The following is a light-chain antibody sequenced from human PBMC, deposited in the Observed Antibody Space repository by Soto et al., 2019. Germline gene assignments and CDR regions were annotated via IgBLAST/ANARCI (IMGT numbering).Light chain of an antibody. CDR2: EVS. Sequence: QAVRTQPASVSGSPGQSITISCTGTSSDFGGYNYVSWYQQHPGKAPKLMIYEVSNRPSGVSNRFSGSKSGNTASLTISGLQAEDEADYYCSSYTSSSPLYVFGTGTKVTVL. CDR3: SSYTSSSPLYV. J-gene: IGLJ1*01. V-gene: IGLV2-14*01. CDR1: SSDFGGYNY.